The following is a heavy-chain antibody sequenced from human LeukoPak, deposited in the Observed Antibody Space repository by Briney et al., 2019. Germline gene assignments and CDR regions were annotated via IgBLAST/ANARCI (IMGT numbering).Heavy chain of an antibody. CDR3: ARDGLTETTRDSDY. Sequence: PGGSLRLSCAASGFTFSSYEMNWVRQAPGKGLEWVSYISSSGSTIYYADSVKGRFTISRDNAKNSLYLQMNSLRAEDTAVYYCARDGLTETTRDSDYWGQGTLVTVSS. CDR2: ISSSGSTI. V-gene: IGHV3-48*03. CDR1: GFTFSSYE. J-gene: IGHJ4*02. D-gene: IGHD4-11*01.